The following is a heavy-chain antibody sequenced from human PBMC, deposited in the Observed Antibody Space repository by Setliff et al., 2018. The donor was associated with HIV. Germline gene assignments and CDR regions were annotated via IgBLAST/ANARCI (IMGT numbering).Heavy chain of an antibody. Sequence: SETLSLTCTVSGGSISSYYWSWIRQPAGKGLEWIGRIYTSGSTDYNPSVASRITISGDTSKNQFSLKLTSVTASDTAVYYCARAAAGNTGPSDLWGQGSPVTVSS. CDR1: GGSISSYY. CDR2: IYTSGST. J-gene: IGHJ5*02. V-gene: IGHV4-4*07. D-gene: IGHD4-17*01. CDR3: ARAAAGNTGPSDL.